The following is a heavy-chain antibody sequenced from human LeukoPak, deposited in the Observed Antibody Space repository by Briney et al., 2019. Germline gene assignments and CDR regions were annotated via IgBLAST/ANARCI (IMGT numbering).Heavy chain of an antibody. V-gene: IGHV3-23*01. J-gene: IGHJ3*02. CDR2: ISGSGGST. CDR1: GFTFSSYA. Sequence: GGSLRLSCAASGFTFSSYAMSWVRQAPGKGLEWVSAISGSGGSTYYADSVQGRFTISRDNSKNTLYLQMNSLRAEDTAVYYCAKGAVLGDSSGYDGDAFDIWGQGTMVTVSS. CDR3: AKGAVLGDSSGYDGDAFDI. D-gene: IGHD6-13*01.